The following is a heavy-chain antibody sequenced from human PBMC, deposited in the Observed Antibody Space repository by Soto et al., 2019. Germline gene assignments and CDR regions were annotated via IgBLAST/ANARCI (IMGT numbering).Heavy chain of an antibody. J-gene: IGHJ5*02. CDR3: AREIVVVPAAIVGFDP. CDR2: IYYSGST. CDR1: GGSISSGGYY. D-gene: IGHD2-2*01. Sequence: TLSLTCTVSGGSISSGGYYWSWIRQHPGKGLEWIGYIYYSGSTYYNPSLKSRVTISVDTSKNQFSLKLSSVTAADTAVYYCAREIVVVPAAIVGFDPWGQGTLVTVSS. V-gene: IGHV4-31*03.